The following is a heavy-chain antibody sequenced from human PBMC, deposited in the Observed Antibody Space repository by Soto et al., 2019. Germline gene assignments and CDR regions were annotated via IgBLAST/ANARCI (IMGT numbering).Heavy chain of an antibody. Sequence: EVQLGESGGGLFKPGGSLRLSFAASGFTFSSYSMNWSCQGPGKGLGWASSISSSSSYIYYADSVKGRFTISRDNAKNSLYLQMNSLRAEDTAVYYCARGSGGYSFDYWGQGTLVTVSS. CDR1: GFTFSSYS. CDR3: ARGSGGYSFDY. J-gene: IGHJ4*02. V-gene: IGHV3-21*01. D-gene: IGHD5-18*01. CDR2: ISSSSSYI.